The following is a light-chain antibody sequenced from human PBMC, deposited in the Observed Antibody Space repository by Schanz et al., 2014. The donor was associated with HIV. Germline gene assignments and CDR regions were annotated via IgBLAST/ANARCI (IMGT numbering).Light chain of an antibody. J-gene: IGKJ2*03. CDR1: QSVNYW. CDR3: QQGYS. Sequence: IQLTQSPSSLSASVGDRVIITCRASQSVNYWLAWYQQKPGKPPKLLIYKASILDRAVPSRFSGSRSGTEFTLTISSLQPDDVATYYCQQGYSFGQGTKVEIK. CDR2: KAS. V-gene: IGKV1-5*03.